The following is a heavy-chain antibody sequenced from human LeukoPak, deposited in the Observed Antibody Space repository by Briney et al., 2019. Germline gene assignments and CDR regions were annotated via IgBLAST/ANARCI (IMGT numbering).Heavy chain of an antibody. J-gene: IGHJ4*02. D-gene: IGHD6-6*01. CDR1: GFTFSSYG. Sequence: GGSLRLFCAASGFTFSSYGMHWVRQAPGKGLEWVAVISYDGSNKYYADSVKGRFTISRDNSKNTLYLQMNSLRAEDTAVYYCAKGLKYSSSRVGYWGQGTLVTVSS. V-gene: IGHV3-30*18. CDR2: ISYDGSNK. CDR3: AKGLKYSSSRVGY.